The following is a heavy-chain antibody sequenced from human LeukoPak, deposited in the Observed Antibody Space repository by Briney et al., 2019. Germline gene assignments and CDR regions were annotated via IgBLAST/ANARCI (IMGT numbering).Heavy chain of an antibody. CDR1: GYTLTELS. D-gene: IGHD1-26*01. CDR2: FDPEDGET. Sequence: GASVKVSCKVSGYTLTELSMHWVRQAPGKGLEWMGGFDPEDGETIYAQKFQGRVTMTEDTSTDTAYMELSSLRSEDTAVYYCATETRVGATYWSDPWGQGTLVTVSS. V-gene: IGHV1-24*01. J-gene: IGHJ5*02. CDR3: ATETRVGATYWSDP.